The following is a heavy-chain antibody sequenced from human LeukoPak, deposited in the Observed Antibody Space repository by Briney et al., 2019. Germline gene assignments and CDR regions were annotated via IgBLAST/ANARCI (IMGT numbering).Heavy chain of an antibody. CDR3: ARAGYDSYGLDY. CDR1: GFTFSSYA. J-gene: IGHJ4*02. Sequence: GGSLRLSCAASGFTFSSYAMHWVRQAPGKGLEYVSAISSNGGSTYYANSVKGGFTISRDNSKNTLYLQMGSLRAEDMAVYYCARAGYDSYGLDYWGQGTLVTVSS. V-gene: IGHV3-64*01. CDR2: ISSNGGST. D-gene: IGHD5-18*01.